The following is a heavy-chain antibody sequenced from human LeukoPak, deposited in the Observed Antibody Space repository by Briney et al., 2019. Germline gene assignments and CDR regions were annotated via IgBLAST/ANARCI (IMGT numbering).Heavy chain of an antibody. CDR1: GGSISSGSYY. J-gene: IGHJ4*02. CDR2: IYSSGST. Sequence: NSSETLSLTCTVSGGSISSGSYYWSWIRQPAGKGLEWIGRIYSSGSTNYNPSLKSRVIMSVDTSKNQFSLKLTSVTAADTAVYYCAREPNYSGSYLPDYWGQGTLVTVSS. D-gene: IGHD1-26*01. CDR3: AREPNYSGSYLPDY. V-gene: IGHV4-61*02.